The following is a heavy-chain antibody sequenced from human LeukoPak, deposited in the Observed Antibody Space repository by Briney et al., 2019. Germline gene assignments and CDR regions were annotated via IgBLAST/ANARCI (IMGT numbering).Heavy chain of an antibody. CDR3: ARYPLVRHPYYYMDV. CDR1: GCTISSYY. Sequence: PSETLSLTCTVSGCTISSYYWSWIRQPPGKGLEWIGYIYYSGSTNYNPSLKSRVTISVDTSKNQFSLKLSSVTAADTAVYYCARYPLVRHPYYYMDVWGKGTTVTVSS. D-gene: IGHD4/OR15-4a*01. J-gene: IGHJ6*03. V-gene: IGHV4-59*01. CDR2: IYYSGST.